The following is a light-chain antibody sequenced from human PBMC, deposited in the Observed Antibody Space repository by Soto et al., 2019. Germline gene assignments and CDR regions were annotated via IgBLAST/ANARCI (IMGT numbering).Light chain of an antibody. J-gene: IGKJ2*01. CDR1: QNINFN. V-gene: IGKV3-15*01. CDR3: QQYNNWPPYT. CDR2: GAS. Sequence: ETLMTQSPATLSASPGERVTLSCRASQNINFNLAWYQQKPGQAPRLLIYGASTRATGIPARFSGSGSGTEFTLTISSLQSEDFAVYYCQQYNNWPPYTFGQGTKLEIK.